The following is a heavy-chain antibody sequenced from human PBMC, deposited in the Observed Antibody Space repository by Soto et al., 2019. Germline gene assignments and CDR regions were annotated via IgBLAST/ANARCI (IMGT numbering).Heavy chain of an antibody. D-gene: IGHD4-4*01. V-gene: IGHV1-69*06. Sequence: QVQLVQSGAEVKNPGSSVKVSCKASRDTFRSSAFYWVRQAPGQGLEWMGVITPLLHTTNHAETFQGRLTLTADKSTSTIYMELSSLRFEDTAVYYCARDLDGYSSRYGLDVWGQGTTVTVSS. CDR2: ITPLLHTT. J-gene: IGHJ6*02. CDR3: ARDLDGYSSRYGLDV. CDR1: RDTFRSSA.